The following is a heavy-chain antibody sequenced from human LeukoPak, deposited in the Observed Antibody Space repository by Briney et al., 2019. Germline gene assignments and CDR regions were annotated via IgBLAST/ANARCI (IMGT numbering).Heavy chain of an antibody. D-gene: IGHD4-23*01. J-gene: IGHJ4*02. V-gene: IGHV1-69*05. CDR3: ARVNRTTVVTDY. CDR2: IIPIFGTA. Sequence: SVKVTCKASGGTFSSYAISWVRQAPGQGLEWMGGIIPIFGTANYAQKLQGRVTITTDESTSTAYMELSSLRSEDTAVYYCARVNRTTVVTDYWGQGTLVTVSS. CDR1: GGTFSSYA.